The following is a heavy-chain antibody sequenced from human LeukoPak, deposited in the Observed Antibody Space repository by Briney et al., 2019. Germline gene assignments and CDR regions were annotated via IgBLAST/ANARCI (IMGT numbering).Heavy chain of an antibody. D-gene: IGHD3-22*01. J-gene: IGHJ4*02. CDR3: AKDRGGGYYYDSSGYHD. V-gene: IGHV3-23*01. CDR1: GFTFSSYA. CDR2: ISGSGGST. Sequence: PGGSLRLSCAASGFTFSSYAMSWVRQAPGKGLEWVSAISGSGGSTYYADSVKGRFTISRDNSKNTLYLQMNSLRAEDTAVYYCAKDRGGGYYYDSSGYHDWGQGTLVTVSS.